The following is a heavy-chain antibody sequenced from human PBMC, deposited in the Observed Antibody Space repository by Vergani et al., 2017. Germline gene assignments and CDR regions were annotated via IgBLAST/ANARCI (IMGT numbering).Heavy chain of an antibody. CDR1: GFTFSSYA. Sequence: QVQLVESGGGVVQPGRSLRLSCAASGFTFSSYAMHWVRQAPGKGLEWVAVISYDGSNKYYADSVKGRFTISRDNSKNTLYLQMNSLRAEDTAVYYCARSYSSSSVGLDWDAFDIWGQGTMVTVSS. CDR2: ISYDGSNK. D-gene: IGHD6-6*01. V-gene: IGHV3-30-3*01. J-gene: IGHJ3*02. CDR3: ARSYSSSSVGLDWDAFDI.